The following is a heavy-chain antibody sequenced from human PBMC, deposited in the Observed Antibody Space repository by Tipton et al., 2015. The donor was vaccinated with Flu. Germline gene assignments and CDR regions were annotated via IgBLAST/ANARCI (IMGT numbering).Heavy chain of an antibody. Sequence: TLSLTCTVSGGSISYYYWSWIRQPPGKGLEWIGYIYYSGSTNYNPSLKSRVTISVDTSKNQFSLNLSSVTAADTAVYYCARDSDYGSGSYWIDYWGQGTLVIASS. J-gene: IGHJ4*02. V-gene: IGHV4-59*01. CDR2: IYYSGST. CDR3: ARDSDYGSGSYWIDY. CDR1: GGSISYYY. D-gene: IGHD3-10*01.